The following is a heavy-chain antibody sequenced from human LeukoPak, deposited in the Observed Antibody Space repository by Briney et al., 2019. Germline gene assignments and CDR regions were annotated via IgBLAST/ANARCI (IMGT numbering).Heavy chain of an antibody. CDR2: IYHSGST. CDR3: ARGYYYYGMDV. V-gene: IGHV4-30-2*01. CDR1: GGSISSGGYS. Sequence: SQTLSLTCAVSGGSISSGGYSWSWIRQPPGKGLEWIGYIYHSGSTYYNPSLESRVTISVDRSKNQFSLKLSSVTAADTAVYYCARGYYYYGMDVWGQGTTVTVSS. J-gene: IGHJ6*02.